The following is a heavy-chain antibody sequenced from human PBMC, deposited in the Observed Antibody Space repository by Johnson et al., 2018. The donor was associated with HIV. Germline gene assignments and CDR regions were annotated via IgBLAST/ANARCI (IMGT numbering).Heavy chain of an antibody. Sequence: VQLVESGGGLVQPGGSLRLSCAASGFTFSSYDMHWVRQATGKGLEWVSAIGTAGDTYYPGSVKGRFTISRDNSKNSLYLQMNSLRAEDTAVYYCARDGPRHYYDSGSSDAFDIWGQGTMVTVSS. V-gene: IGHV3-13*01. CDR1: GFTFSSYD. CDR3: ARDGPRHYYDSGSSDAFDI. J-gene: IGHJ3*02. D-gene: IGHD3-10*01. CDR2: IGTAGDT.